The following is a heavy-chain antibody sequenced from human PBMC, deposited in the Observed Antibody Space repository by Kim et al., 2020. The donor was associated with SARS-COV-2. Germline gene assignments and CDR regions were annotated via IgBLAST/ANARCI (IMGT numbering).Heavy chain of an antibody. CDR2: FDPTGEST. Sequence: ASVKVSCKASGYTITKYYVYWVQQAPGQGLEWMGIFDPTGESTTYAQKFQGRVTMTGDMSTNTLYMELTSLRSEDTAIYYCMRDPNFLSRIHSDYWGQGTLVTVSS. J-gene: IGHJ4*02. V-gene: IGHV1-46*01. CDR3: MRDPNFLSRIHSDY. D-gene: IGHD3-3*01. CDR1: GYTITKYY.